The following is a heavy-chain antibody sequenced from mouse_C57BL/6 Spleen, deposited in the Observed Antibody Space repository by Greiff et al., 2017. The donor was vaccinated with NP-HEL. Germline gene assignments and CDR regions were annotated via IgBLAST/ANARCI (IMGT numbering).Heavy chain of an antibody. CDR1: GFTFSSYA. V-gene: IGHV5-4*01. D-gene: IGHD2-4*01. CDR3: ARDDYDYEGYAMDY. CDR2: ISDGGSYT. J-gene: IGHJ4*01. Sequence: EVQVVESGGGLVKPGGSLKLSCAASGFTFSSYAMSWVRQTPEKRLEWVATISDGGSYTYYPDNVKGRFTISRANAKNNLYLQMSHLKSEDTAMYYCARDDYDYEGYAMDYLGQGTSVTVSS.